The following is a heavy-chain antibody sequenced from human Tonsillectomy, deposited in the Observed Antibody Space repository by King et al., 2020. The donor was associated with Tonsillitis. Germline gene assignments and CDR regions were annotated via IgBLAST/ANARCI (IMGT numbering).Heavy chain of an antibody. CDR1: GFTFGTYS. Sequence: VQLVESGGGLVQPGGSLRISCAASGFTFGTYSMNWVRQAPGKGLEWISYISISGGTIYYADSVKGRFTISRDNAKNSLYLQMNDLRAEDTALYYCARDGIVRGYYASGSYMDVWGQGTTVTVSS. J-gene: IGHJ6*02. V-gene: IGHV3-48*01. CDR2: ISISGGTI. D-gene: IGHD3-10*01. CDR3: ARDGIVRGYYASGSYMDV.